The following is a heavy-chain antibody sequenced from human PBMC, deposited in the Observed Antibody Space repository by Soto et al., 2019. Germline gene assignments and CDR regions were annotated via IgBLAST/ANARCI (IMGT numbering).Heavy chain of an antibody. V-gene: IGHV1-18*01. CDR1: GYTFTSYG. Sequence: ASVKVSCKASGYTFTSYGISWVRQAPGQGLEWMGWISAYNGNTNYAQKLQGRVTMTTDTSTSTAYMELGSLRSDDTAVYYCARNTYYDFWSGPTLIDYWGQGTLVTVSS. D-gene: IGHD3-3*01. CDR2: ISAYNGNT. J-gene: IGHJ4*02. CDR3: ARNTYYDFWSGPTLIDY.